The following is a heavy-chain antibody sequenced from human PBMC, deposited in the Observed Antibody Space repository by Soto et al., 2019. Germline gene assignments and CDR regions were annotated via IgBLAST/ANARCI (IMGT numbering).Heavy chain of an antibody. D-gene: IGHD6-19*01. Sequence: ASVKVSCKASGYTITSYAMHWVRQAPGQRLEWMGWINAGNGNTKYSQKFQGRVTITRDTSASTAYMELSSLRSEDTAVYYCARVSSGWFAGSYWYFDLWGRGTLVTVSS. J-gene: IGHJ2*01. CDR3: ARVSSGWFAGSYWYFDL. CDR1: GYTITSYA. CDR2: INAGNGNT. V-gene: IGHV1-3*01.